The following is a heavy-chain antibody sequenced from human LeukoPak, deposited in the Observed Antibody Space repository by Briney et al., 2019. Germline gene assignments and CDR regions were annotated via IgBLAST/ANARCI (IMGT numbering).Heavy chain of an antibody. D-gene: IGHD3-22*01. J-gene: IGHJ3*02. CDR3: ASYTYYYDSSGYQDAFDI. Sequence: SETLSLTCTVSGGSISRYYWSWIRQPPGKGLEWIGYSYYSGSTNYNPSLKSRVTISVDTSKIQFSLKLSSVTAADTAVYYCASYTYYYDSSGYQDAFDIWGQGTMVTVSS. CDR2: SYYSGST. CDR1: GGSISRYY. V-gene: IGHV4-59*01.